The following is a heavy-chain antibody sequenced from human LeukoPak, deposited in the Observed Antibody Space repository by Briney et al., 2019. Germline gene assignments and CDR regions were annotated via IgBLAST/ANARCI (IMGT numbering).Heavy chain of an antibody. D-gene: IGHD5-12*01. CDR3: AREVATITVAAAGGIDY. CDR2: INPNSGGT. V-gene: IGHV1-2*02. Sequence: ASVKVSCKASGYTFTGNYMHWVRQAPGQGLEWMGWINPNSGGTNYAQKFQGRVTMTTDTSTSTAYMELRSLRSDDTAVYYCAREVATITVAAAGGIDYWGQGTLVTVSS. CDR1: GYTFTGNY. J-gene: IGHJ4*02.